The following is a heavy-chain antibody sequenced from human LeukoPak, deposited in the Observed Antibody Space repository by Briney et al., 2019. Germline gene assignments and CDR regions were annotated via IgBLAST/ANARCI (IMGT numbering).Heavy chain of an antibody. J-gene: IGHJ4*02. Sequence: TSETLSLTCTVSGGSISISNYYWGWLRQPPGKGLEWIGSFYYSGSTYYNPSLKSRVTISVYTSKSQFSLKLSSVTAADTAIYYCARKQWVMYYFDSWGQGTLVTVSS. CDR3: ARKQWVMYYFDS. CDR2: FYYSGST. CDR1: GGSISISNYY. V-gene: IGHV4-39*01. D-gene: IGHD6-19*01.